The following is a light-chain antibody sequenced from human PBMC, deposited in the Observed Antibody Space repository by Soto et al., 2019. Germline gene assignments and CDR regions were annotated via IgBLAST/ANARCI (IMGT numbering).Light chain of an antibody. J-gene: IGLJ2*01. CDR1: KIGSES. V-gene: IGLV3-21*02. CDR2: DGG. Sequence: SYELTQPPSVSVAPGQTARITCGGNKIGSESVHWYQQKPGQAPVLVVYDGGDRPSGIPERFSDSKSGNTATLTISRVEAGDEADYYCQVCDSSSDHVVFGGGTKVTVL. CDR3: QVCDSSSDHVV.